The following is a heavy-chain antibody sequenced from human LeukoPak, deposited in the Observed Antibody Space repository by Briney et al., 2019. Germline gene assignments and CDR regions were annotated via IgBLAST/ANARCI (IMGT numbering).Heavy chain of an antibody. Sequence: PGGSLRLSCAASGFTFSNYAMSWVRQTPGKGLECVSVVSGSGGDTYYTGSVNGRFTISRDNSKNTLYLQMNSLRAEDTAVYYCARGTLEHCSDASCYPLDSWGQGTLVTVSS. CDR3: ARGTLEHCSDASCYPLDS. V-gene: IGHV3-23*01. CDR1: GFTFSNYA. CDR2: VSGSGGDT. J-gene: IGHJ5*01. D-gene: IGHD2-15*01.